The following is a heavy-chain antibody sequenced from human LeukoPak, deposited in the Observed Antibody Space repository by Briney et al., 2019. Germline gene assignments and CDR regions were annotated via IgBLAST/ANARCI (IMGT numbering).Heavy chain of an antibody. D-gene: IGHD1-1*01. V-gene: IGHV4-34*09. CDR3: ASGDNDPLFDY. Sequence: SETLSPTCAAYGGSFSGYYWSWIRQPPGKGLEWIGEIYHSGSTNYNPSLQGRVTISLDTSRNQFSLKLSSVTAADTAVYYCASGDNDPLFDYWGQGTLVTVSS. CDR1: GGSFSGYY. J-gene: IGHJ4*02. CDR2: IYHSGST.